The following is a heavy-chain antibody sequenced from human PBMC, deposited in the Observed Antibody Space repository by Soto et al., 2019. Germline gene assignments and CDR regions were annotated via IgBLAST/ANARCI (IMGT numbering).Heavy chain of an antibody. CDR3: ARPSGYYYGDAFDI. J-gene: IGHJ3*02. Sequence: SVTLSLTCTVSGGSISSYYWSWIRQPPGKGLEWIGYIYYSGSTNYNPSLKSRVTISVDTSKNQFSLKLSSVTAADTAVYYCARPSGYYYGDAFDIWGQGTMVTVSS. CDR2: IYYSGST. CDR1: GGSISSYY. D-gene: IGHD3-22*01. V-gene: IGHV4-59*01.